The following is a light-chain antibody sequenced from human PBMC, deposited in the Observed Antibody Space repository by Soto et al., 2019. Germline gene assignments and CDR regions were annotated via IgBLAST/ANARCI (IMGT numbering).Light chain of an antibody. Sequence: EVGVSQSPATLSLSTGERATLSCRASQSVSSYLAWYQQKPGQAPRLLIYDASNRATGIPARFSGSGSGTDFTLTISSLEPEDFAVYYCQQRSNWPPVITFGQGTRLAI. CDR2: DAS. CDR1: QSVSSY. V-gene: IGKV3-11*01. J-gene: IGKJ5*01. CDR3: QQRSNWPPVIT.